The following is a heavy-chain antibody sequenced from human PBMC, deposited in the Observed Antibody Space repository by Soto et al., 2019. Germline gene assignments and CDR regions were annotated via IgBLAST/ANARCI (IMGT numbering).Heavy chain of an antibody. CDR1: GFTFSSYG. J-gene: IGHJ5*02. V-gene: IGHV3-33*06. CDR3: AKITSGWYGGWFDP. CDR2: IWYDGSNK. Sequence: WGSLRLSCAASGFTFSSYGMHWVRQAPGKGLEWVAVIWYDGSNKYYADSVKGRFTISRDNSKNTLYLQMNSLRAEDTAVYYCAKITSGWYGGWFDPWGQGTLVTVSS. D-gene: IGHD6-19*01.